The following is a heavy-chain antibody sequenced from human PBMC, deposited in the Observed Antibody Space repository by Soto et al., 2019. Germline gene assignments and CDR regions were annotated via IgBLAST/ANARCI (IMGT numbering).Heavy chain of an antibody. V-gene: IGHV3-66*01. CDR1: VTVSSNY. CDR3: ARDTVAVAGTDY. CDR2: IYSAGST. Sequence: EVQLVESGGGLVQPGGSLRLSCAASVTVSSNYMTWVRQAPGKGLEWVSVIYSAGSTYYADSVKGRFTISRDNSRNTLYLHMNGLSVEDTAVYYCARDTVAVAGTDYWGQGTLVTVSS. D-gene: IGHD6-19*01. J-gene: IGHJ4*02.